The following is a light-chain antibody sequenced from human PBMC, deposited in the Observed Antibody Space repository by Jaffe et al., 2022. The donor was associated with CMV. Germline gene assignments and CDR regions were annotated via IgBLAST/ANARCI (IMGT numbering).Light chain of an antibody. V-gene: IGLV1-40*01. CDR1: SANIGAGQP. Sequence: QSVLTQPPSVSGAPGQTVTISCNGSSANIGAGQPVHWYQHLPGSAPKLLIYGNVNRPSGVPDRFSGSRSGTSASLAITGLQDEDEAEYYCQSYDSSLSPYVFGTGTKVSVL. J-gene: IGLJ1*01. CDR3: QSYDSSLSPYV. CDR2: GNV.